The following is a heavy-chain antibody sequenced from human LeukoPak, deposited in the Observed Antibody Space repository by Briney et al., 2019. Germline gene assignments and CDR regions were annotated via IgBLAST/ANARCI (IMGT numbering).Heavy chain of an antibody. CDR2: IYHSGST. CDR3: ARAYTAAGANWFDP. J-gene: IGHJ5*02. D-gene: IGHD6-13*01. V-gene: IGHV4-38-2*01. Sequence: PSETLSLTCAVYGGSFSGYYWGWIRQPPGKGLEWIGSIYHSGSTYYNPSLKSRVTISVDTSKNQFSLKLSSVTAADTAVYYCARAYTAAGANWFDPWGQGTLVTVSS. CDR1: GGSFSGYY.